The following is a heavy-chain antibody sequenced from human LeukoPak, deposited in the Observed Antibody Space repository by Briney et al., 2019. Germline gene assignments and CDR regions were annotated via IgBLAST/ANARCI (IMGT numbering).Heavy chain of an antibody. CDR2: ISWNGGST. Sequence: GGSLRLSCAASGFTFDDYAMHWVRQAPGKGLEWVSLISWNGGSTYYADSVKGRFTVSRDNSKNSLYLQMNSLRAEDTALYYCARDLTGDAYWGQGTLVTVSS. J-gene: IGHJ4*02. CDR3: ARDLTGDAY. D-gene: IGHD7-27*01. CDR1: GFTFDDYA. V-gene: IGHV3-43D*04.